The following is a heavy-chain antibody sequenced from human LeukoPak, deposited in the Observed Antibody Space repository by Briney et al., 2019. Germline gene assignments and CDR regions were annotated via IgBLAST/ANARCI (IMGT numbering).Heavy chain of an antibody. CDR2: IHYSGST. D-gene: IGHD6-13*01. J-gene: IGHJ4*02. Sequence: PSETLSLTCSVSGDSIRSSYWSWIRQPPGKGLEWIGCIHYSGSTDYIPSLKSRVTISVDTSKNQFSLKLSSVTAADTAVYYCARHSAGYSSSFDYWGQGTLVTVSS. CDR3: ARHSAGYSSSFDY. V-gene: IGHV4-59*08. CDR1: GDSIRSSY.